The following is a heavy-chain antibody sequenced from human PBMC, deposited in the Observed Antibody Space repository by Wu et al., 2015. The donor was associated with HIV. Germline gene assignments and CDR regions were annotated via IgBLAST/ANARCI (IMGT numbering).Heavy chain of an antibody. CDR1: GDGFTSYA. J-gene: IGHJ3*01. CDR3: ARAYCSGGGCYSDAFDL. V-gene: IGHV1-2*02. Sequence: QVHLVQFGGEVKKPGSSVKVTCKASGDGFTSYAVSWVRQAPGLGLEWLGWINPNSSDTNYAQRFQGRVTMTRDTSLSTAYLELRRLRSDDTALYYCARAYCSGGGCYSDAFDLWGQGTMVTVSS. D-gene: IGHD2-15*01. CDR2: INPNSSDT.